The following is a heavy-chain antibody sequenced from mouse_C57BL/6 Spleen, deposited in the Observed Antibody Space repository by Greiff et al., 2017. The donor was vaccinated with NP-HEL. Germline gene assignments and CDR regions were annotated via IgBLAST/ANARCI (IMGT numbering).Heavy chain of an antibody. J-gene: IGHJ4*01. CDR3: VRTAQATYYYAMDY. D-gene: IGHD3-2*02. Sequence: VKDRFTISRDDSESMLYLQMNNLKTEDTAMYYCVRTAQATYYYAMDYWGQGTSVTVSS. V-gene: IGHV10-1*01.